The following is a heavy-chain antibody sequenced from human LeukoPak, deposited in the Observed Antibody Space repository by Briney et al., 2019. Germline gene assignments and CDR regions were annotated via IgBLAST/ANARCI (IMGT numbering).Heavy chain of an antibody. J-gene: IGHJ6*02. CDR3: ARGQWPSPYYYYYGMDV. Sequence: GASVKVSCKASGGTFSSYAISWVRQAPGQGLEWMGGIIPIFGTANYAQKFQGRVTITADESTSTAYMELSSLRSEDTAVYYCARGQWPSPYYYYYGMDVWGQGTTVTVSS. D-gene: IGHD6-19*01. V-gene: IGHV1-69*13. CDR2: IIPIFGTA. CDR1: GGTFSSYA.